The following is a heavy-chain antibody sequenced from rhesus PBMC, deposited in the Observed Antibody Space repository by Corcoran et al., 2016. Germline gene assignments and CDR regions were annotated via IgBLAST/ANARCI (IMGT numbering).Heavy chain of an antibody. CDR2: IYGSGSST. D-gene: IGHD2-15*01. J-gene: IGHJ4*01. Sequence: LQLQESGPGLVKTSETLSGTCAVSGSSISSSYWSWIRQAPGKGLEWIGYIYGSGSSTNDNPTLKSRVTLSVDTPNNQLSLKRRSVTAADRAVHYCASGVRSFGYRGQGVLVTVS. V-gene: IGHV4-169*02. CDR1: GSSISSSY. CDR3: ASGVRSFGY.